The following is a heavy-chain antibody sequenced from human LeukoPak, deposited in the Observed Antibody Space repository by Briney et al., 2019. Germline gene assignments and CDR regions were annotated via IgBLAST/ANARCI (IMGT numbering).Heavy chain of an antibody. D-gene: IGHD2-2*01. CDR2: INHSGST. CDR3: ARVGPGGGPAEDIVVVPAAMRTRKDWFDP. J-gene: IGHJ5*02. V-gene: IGHV4-34*01. CDR1: GGSITTSGYY. Sequence: PSETLSLTCTVSGGSITTSGYYWSWIRQPPGKGLEWIGEINHSGSTNYNPSLKSRVTISVDTSKNQFSLKLSSVTAADTAVYYCARVGPGGGPAEDIVVVPAAMRTRKDWFDPWGQGTLVTVSS.